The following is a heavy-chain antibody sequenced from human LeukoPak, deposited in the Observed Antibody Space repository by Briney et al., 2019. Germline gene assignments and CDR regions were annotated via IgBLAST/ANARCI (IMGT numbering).Heavy chain of an antibody. CDR1: GGSISTSNYY. D-gene: IGHD3-22*01. CDR2: IFYSGST. Sequence: SETLSLTCTVSGGSISTSNYYWGWIRQPPGKGLEWIGNIFYSGSTYYGPSLKSRLTISLDTSKNQFSLKLSSVTAADTAVYYCARDGVAHYYDSSGNSHAFDIWGQGTMVTVSS. CDR3: ARDGVAHYYDSSGNSHAFDI. V-gene: IGHV4-39*07. J-gene: IGHJ3*02.